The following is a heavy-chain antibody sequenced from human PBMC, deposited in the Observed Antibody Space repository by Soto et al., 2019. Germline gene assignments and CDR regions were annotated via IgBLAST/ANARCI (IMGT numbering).Heavy chain of an antibody. Sequence: QVQLVESGGGVVQPGRSLRLSCAASGFTFSSYAMHWVRQAPGKGLEWVAVISYDGSNKYYADSVKGRFTISRDNSKNTLYLQMNSLRAEDTDVYYCARASHRSGLDYWGQGTLVTVS. V-gene: IGHV3-30-3*01. CDR2: ISYDGSNK. D-gene: IGHD2-15*01. CDR3: ARASHRSGLDY. CDR1: GFTFSSYA. J-gene: IGHJ4*02.